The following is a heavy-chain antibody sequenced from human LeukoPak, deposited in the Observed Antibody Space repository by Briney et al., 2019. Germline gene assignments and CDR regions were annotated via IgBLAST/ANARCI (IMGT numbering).Heavy chain of an antibody. CDR2: ISSSSSYI. D-gene: IGHD1-26*01. V-gene: IGHV3-21*01. CDR3: AREYSGSYYAGVTWFDP. Sequence: GGSLRLSCAASGLTLRSYNMNWVRQAPGKGLEWVSSISSSSSYIYYADSVKGRFTISRDNAKNSLYLQMNSLRVEDTAVYYCAREYSGSYYAGVTWFDPWGQGTLVTVSS. J-gene: IGHJ5*02. CDR1: GLTLRSYN.